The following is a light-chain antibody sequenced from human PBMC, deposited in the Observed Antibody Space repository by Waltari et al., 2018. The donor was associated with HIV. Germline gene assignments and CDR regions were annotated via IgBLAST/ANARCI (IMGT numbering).Light chain of an antibody. Sequence: EVVLTQSPGTLSLSPGQRVTLSCRASESVSSSYLVWYQQKPGQAPRLLIYGASTRATGIPDRFSGSGSGTDFTLTISRLEPEDCAVYYCQQYDKAPRTFGQGTKLEIK. J-gene: IGKJ2*01. V-gene: IGKV3-20*01. CDR1: ESVSSSY. CDR2: GAS. CDR3: QQYDKAPRT.